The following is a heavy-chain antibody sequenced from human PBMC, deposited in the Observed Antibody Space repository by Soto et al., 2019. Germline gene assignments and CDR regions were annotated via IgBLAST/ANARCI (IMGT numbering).Heavy chain of an antibody. V-gene: IGHV3-9*01. J-gene: IGHJ4*02. Sequence: EVQLVESGGGLVQPDRSLRLSCAASGFTFDDYAMHWVRQGPGKGLEWVSGISWNSGGIGYADSVKGRFTISRDNAKYSLYLQMARLRPEETAFYYCAKSPHDILIGSAFDYWGQGTLVTVSS. CDR3: AKSPHDILIGSAFDY. CDR1: GFTFDDYA. CDR2: ISWNSGGI. D-gene: IGHD3-9*01.